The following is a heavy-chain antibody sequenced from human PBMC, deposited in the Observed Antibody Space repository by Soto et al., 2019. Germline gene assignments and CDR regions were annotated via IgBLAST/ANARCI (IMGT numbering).Heavy chain of an antibody. CDR1: GGTFSTYA. Sequence: QVQLVQSGAEVKKPGSSVKVSCKAFGGTFSTYAVSWVRQAPGQGLEWVGGIIPSTGSTNHAQKFQGRVTITADKSTRTVYMEPTTLRSDDTAVYYCARGGSSSDYWGQGTLVTVSS. V-gene: IGHV1-69*14. CDR3: ARGGSSSDY. D-gene: IGHD6-13*01. J-gene: IGHJ4*02. CDR2: IIPSTGST.